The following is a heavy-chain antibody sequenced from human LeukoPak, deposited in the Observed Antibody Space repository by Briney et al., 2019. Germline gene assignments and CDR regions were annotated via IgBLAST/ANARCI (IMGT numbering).Heavy chain of an antibody. V-gene: IGHV1-18*01. CDR1: AYTFSSFG. Sequence: GASVKVPCKASAYTFSSFGISWVRQAPGQGLEWMGWINVRNGNTNYAQRLQGRVTMTTDTSTNTAYMDLRSLRSDDTAVYYCARDRYYGLGTQPEGGSLDVWGQGTTVTVSS. D-gene: IGHD3-10*01. CDR3: ARDRYYGLGTQPEGGSLDV. J-gene: IGHJ6*02. CDR2: INVRNGNT.